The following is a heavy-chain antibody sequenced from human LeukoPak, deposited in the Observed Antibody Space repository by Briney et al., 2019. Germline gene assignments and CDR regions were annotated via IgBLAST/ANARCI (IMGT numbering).Heavy chain of an antibody. CDR1: GGSISSGGYY. D-gene: IGHD6-13*01. V-gene: IGHV4-31*03. CDR3: ARGQQPISLFDY. CDR2: IYYSGST. J-gene: IGHJ4*02. Sequence: TLSLTCTVSGGSISSGGYYWSWIRQHPGKGLEWIGYIYYSGSTYYNPSLKSRVTISVDTSKNQSSLMLSSVTAADTAVYCCARGQQPISLFDYWGQGTLATVSA.